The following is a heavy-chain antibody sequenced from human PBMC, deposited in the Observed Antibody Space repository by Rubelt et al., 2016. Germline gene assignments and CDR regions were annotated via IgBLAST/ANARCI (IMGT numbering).Heavy chain of an antibody. J-gene: IGHJ4*02. Sequence: GAEVKKPGSSVKVSCKASGGTFNNYAFTWISQAPGQGLEWMGQVITILGLAQYAQRFQDRVTITADKSTKTSDMQVSSLRTEDTAVYYCTRDESAIDYWGQGTLVTVSS. CDR3: TRDESAIDY. CDR2: VITILGLA. CDR1: GGTFNNYA. V-gene: IGHV1-69*10.